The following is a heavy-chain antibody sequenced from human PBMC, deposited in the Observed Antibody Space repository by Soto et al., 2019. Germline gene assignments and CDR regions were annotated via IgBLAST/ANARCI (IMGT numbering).Heavy chain of an antibody. CDR2: INHSGST. CDR1: GGSFSGYY. J-gene: IGHJ5*02. CDR3: ARGRITMIVVNNWFDP. D-gene: IGHD3-22*01. V-gene: IGHV4-34*01. Sequence: SETLSLTCAVYGGSFSGYYWSWIRQPPGKGLEWIGEINHSGSTNYNPSLKSRVTISVDTSKNQFSLKLSSVTAADTAVYYCARGRITMIVVNNWFDPWGQGTLVTVSS.